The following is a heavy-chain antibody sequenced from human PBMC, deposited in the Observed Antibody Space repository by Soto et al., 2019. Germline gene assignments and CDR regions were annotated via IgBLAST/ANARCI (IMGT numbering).Heavy chain of an antibody. CDR2: ISGSGSST. J-gene: IGHJ3*02. Sequence: GGSLRLSCAASGFTFSSYAMSWVRQAPGKGLEWVSAISGSGSSTYYADSVKGRFTISTDNSKNTPYLQMNSLRADDTAVYYCAGKFSSGSPRASGAFDIWGQGTMVTVS. CDR3: AGKFSSGSPRASGAFDI. CDR1: GFTFSSYA. D-gene: IGHD6-19*01. V-gene: IGHV3-23*01.